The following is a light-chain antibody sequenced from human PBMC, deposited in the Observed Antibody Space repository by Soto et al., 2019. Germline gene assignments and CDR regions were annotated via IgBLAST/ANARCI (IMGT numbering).Light chain of an antibody. Sequence: QSVLTQPPSVSAAPGQKVTISCSGSSSNIGDNSVSWYQQLPGNAPKLLIYDDNKRPSGIPDRFSGSKSGTTATLGITGFQTEDEADYYCGSWDSSLSAYVFGTGTKVTVL. CDR3: GSWDSSLSAYV. V-gene: IGLV1-51*01. J-gene: IGLJ1*01. CDR1: SSNIGDNS. CDR2: DDN.